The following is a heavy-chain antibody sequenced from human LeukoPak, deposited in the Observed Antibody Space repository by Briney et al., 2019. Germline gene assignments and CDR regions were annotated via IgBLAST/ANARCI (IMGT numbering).Heavy chain of an antibody. CDR3: ASRGDTSGYYYFDY. CDR2: ISGGSSYT. J-gene: IGHJ4*02. V-gene: IGHV3-11*03. CDR1: GFTFSDYC. D-gene: IGHD3-22*01. Sequence: PGGSLRLSCAASGFTFSDYCMTWIRQAPGKGLEWVSYISGGSSYTNYADSVKGRFTISRDNAKNSLYLQMNSLRAEDTAVYYCASRGDTSGYYYFDYWGQGTLVTVSS.